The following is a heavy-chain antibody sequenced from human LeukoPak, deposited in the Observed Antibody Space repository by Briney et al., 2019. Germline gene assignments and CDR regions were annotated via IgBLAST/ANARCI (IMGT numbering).Heavy chain of an antibody. CDR1: AGTFSSYA. Sequence: SVKVSCKASAGTFSSYAISWVRQPPGQGLEWMGGIIPIFGTANYAQKFQERVRLTADESTSTACMELSSRRSEDTAVYFCAGNRDRWRSGSYNWFDPWGQGTLVTVSS. V-gene: IGHV1-69*13. J-gene: IGHJ5*02. CDR2: IIPIFGTA. D-gene: IGHD3-3*01. CDR3: AGNRDRWRSGSYNWFDP.